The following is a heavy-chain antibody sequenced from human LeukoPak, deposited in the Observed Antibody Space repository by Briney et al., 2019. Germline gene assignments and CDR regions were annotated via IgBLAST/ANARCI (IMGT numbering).Heavy chain of an antibody. V-gene: IGHV3-7*03. CDR1: GFIFSNCW. CDR2: IKTDASEK. Sequence: GGSLRLSCETSGFIFSNCWMTWVRQAPGKGLEWVANIKTDASEKYYADSVKGRFTISRDNSKNTLYLQMNSLRAEDTAVYYCAKVMVKGGSYNWGQGTLVTVSS. CDR3: AKVMVKGGSYN. J-gene: IGHJ4*02. D-gene: IGHD1-26*01.